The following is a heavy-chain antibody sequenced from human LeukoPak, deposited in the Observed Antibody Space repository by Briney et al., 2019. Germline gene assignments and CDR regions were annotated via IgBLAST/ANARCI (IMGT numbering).Heavy chain of an antibody. D-gene: IGHD3-3*01. V-gene: IGHV4-39*01. Sequence: SETLSLTCTVSGGSISSSSYSWGWIRQPPGKGLEWIGSIYYSGTTYYNPSLKSRVTISVDTSKIQFSLKLSSVAATDTAVYFCARLRFDFWSGYTHPYFDYWGRGTLVTVSS. CDR1: GGSISSSSYS. CDR3: ARLRFDFWSGYTHPYFDY. J-gene: IGHJ4*02. CDR2: IYYSGTT.